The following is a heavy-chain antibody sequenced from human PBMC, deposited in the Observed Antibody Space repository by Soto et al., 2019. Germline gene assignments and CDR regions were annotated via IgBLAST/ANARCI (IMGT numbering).Heavy chain of an antibody. Sequence: QVQLVQSGAEVKKPGASVKVSCKASGYTFSTYAMHWVRQAPGQRLEWMGRINTGSGYTKYSQNFQDRVTSTRDTSATTTYMELISLRSEDTAVYYCARGDISGYYFVDLWGQGTLVSVSS. CDR1: GYTFSTYA. J-gene: IGHJ4*02. V-gene: IGHV1-3*04. D-gene: IGHD3-22*01. CDR2: INTGSGYT. CDR3: ARGDISGYYFVDL.